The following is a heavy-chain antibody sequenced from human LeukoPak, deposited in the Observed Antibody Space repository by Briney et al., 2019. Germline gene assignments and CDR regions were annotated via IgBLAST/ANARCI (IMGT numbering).Heavy chain of an antibody. CDR3: ARAPTGHGYSYGYWCDY. J-gene: IGHJ4*02. D-gene: IGHD5-18*01. CDR1: GFTFSSYS. Sequence: GGSLRLSCAASGFTFSSYSMNWVRQAPGKGLEWVSSISSSSSYIYYADSVKGRFTISRDNAKNSLYLQMNGLRAEDTAVYYCARAPTGHGYSYGYWCDYWGQGTLVTVSS. CDR2: ISSSSSYI. V-gene: IGHV3-21*01.